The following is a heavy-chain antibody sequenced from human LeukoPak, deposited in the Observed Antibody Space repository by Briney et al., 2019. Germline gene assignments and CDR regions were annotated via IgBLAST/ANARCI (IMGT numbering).Heavy chain of an antibody. V-gene: IGHV4-59*08. CDR2: IYDSGST. D-gene: IGHD6-13*01. Sequence: SETLPLTCTVSGASISGHYWNWIRQPPGKGLEWIGYIYDSGSTNYNPSLKSRVTFSDDTSKNQFSLKLTSVTAADTAVYYCARRNPTAAGLDWGQGTLVTVSS. CDR1: GASISGHY. J-gene: IGHJ4*02. CDR3: ARRNPTAAGLD.